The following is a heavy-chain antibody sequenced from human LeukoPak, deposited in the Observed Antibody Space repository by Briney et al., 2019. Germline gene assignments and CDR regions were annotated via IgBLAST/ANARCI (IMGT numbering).Heavy chain of an antibody. CDR2: ISAYSGSR. J-gene: IGHJ4*02. CDR1: GYSFTGYY. Sequence: ASVKVSCKASGYSFTGYYMHWVRQAPGQGLEWMGWISAYSGSRNYAQKLQGRVTMTTDTSTSTAYMELRSLRSDDTAVYYCARVEAYCTRTSCHDYWGQGTLVTVSS. V-gene: IGHV1-18*04. D-gene: IGHD2-2*01. CDR3: ARVEAYCTRTSCHDY.